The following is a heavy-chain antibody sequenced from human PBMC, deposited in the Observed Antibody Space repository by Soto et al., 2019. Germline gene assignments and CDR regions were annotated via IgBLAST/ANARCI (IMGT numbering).Heavy chain of an antibody. V-gene: IGHV1-69*04. J-gene: IGHJ4*02. CDR2: IIPILGIA. CDR1: GGTFSSYT. Sequence: ASVKVSCKASGGTFSSYTISWVRQAPGQGLEWMGRIIPILGIANYAQKFQGRVTITADKSTSTAYMELSSLRSEDTAVYYCARDLGYCSGGSCKESDYWGQGTLVTVSS. D-gene: IGHD2-15*01. CDR3: ARDLGYCSGGSCKESDY.